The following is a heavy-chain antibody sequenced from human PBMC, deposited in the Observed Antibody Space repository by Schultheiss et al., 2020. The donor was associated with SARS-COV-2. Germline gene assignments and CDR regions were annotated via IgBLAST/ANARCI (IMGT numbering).Heavy chain of an antibody. CDR3: ARGDYGGTFDY. Sequence: GESLKISCAASGFTFSSYAMHWVRQAPGKGLEWVAVISYDGSNKYYADSVKGRFTISRDNSKNTLYLQMNSLRAEDTAVYYYARGDYGGTFDYWGQGTLVTVSS. J-gene: IGHJ4*02. V-gene: IGHV3-30-3*01. CDR1: GFTFSSYA. CDR2: ISYDGSNK. D-gene: IGHD4-23*01.